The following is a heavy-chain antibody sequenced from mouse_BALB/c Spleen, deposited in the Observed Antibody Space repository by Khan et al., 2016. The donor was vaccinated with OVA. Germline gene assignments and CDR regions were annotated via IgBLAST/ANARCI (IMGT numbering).Heavy chain of an antibody. V-gene: IGHV5-17*02. CDR1: GFTFSSFG. D-gene: IGHD2-14*01. CDR2: ISSGSTTI. J-gene: IGHJ1*01. CDR3: AESTYDHSYFGN. Sequence: EVQLVESGGGLVQPGGSRKLSCAASGFTFSSFGMHWVRQAPEKGLEWVAYISSGSTTIYYADTVKGRFTISRDNPKNTLFLHMTSLRSEDTAMXYYAESTYDHSYFGNWGEGTTGTVSS.